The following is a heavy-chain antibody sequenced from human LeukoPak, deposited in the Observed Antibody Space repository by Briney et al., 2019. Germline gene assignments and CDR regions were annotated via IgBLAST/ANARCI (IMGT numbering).Heavy chain of an antibody. Sequence: GGSLRLSCAASGFTFSSYWMSWVRQAPGRGLEWLTLIRPDGGKKFYSDSVKGRFTVSRDNFKNMLYLEMNSLRSEDTAVYYCVKDDPVLHFWGQGTLVSVSS. V-gene: IGHV3-30*02. CDR2: IRPDGGKK. J-gene: IGHJ4*02. CDR1: GFTFSSYW. CDR3: VKDDPVLHF.